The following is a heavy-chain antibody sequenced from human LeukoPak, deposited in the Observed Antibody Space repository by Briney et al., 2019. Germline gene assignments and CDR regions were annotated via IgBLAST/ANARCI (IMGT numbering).Heavy chain of an antibody. J-gene: IGHJ4*02. CDR2: ISYDGSNK. V-gene: IGHV3-30-3*01. CDR1: GFTFSSYA. D-gene: IGHD3-22*01. CDR3: ARGASRGYYFYDY. Sequence: GGSLRLSCAASGFTFSSYAMHWVRQAPGKGLEWVAVISYDGSNKYYADSVKGRFTISRDNSKNTLYLQMNSLRAEDTAVYYCARGASRGYYFYDYWGQGTLVTVSS.